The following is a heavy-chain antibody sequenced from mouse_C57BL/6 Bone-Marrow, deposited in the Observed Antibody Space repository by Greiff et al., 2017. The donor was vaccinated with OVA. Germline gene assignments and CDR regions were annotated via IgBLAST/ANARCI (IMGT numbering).Heavy chain of an antibody. CDR1: GFSFNTYA. V-gene: IGHV10-1*01. J-gene: IGHJ4*01. D-gene: IGHD1-1*01. CDR2: IRSKRNNYAT. CDR3: VRHGYYGPIYAMDY. Sequence: EVKVEESGGGLVQPKGSLKLSCAASGFSFNTYAMNWVRQAPGKGLEWVARIRSKRNNYATYYADSVKNRSTIYNEDSESMLYLQMNNLKTEDTAMYYCVRHGYYGPIYAMDYWGQGTSVTVSS.